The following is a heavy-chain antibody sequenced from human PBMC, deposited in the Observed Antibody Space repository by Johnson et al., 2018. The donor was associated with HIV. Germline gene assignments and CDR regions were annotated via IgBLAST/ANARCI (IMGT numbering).Heavy chain of an antibody. CDR3: ASGGTYYYGLGPSDAFDI. CDR1: GFTFSSYW. Sequence: VQLVESGGGLVQPGGSLRLSCAASGFTFSSYWMSWVRQAPGKGLEWVANIKQDGSEKYYVDSVKGRFTISRDNARDNAKNSLYLQVNSLRAEDTALYYCASGGTYYYGLGPSDAFDIWGQGTMVTVSS. D-gene: IGHD3-10*01. CDR2: IKQDGSEK. J-gene: IGHJ3*02. V-gene: IGHV3-7*03.